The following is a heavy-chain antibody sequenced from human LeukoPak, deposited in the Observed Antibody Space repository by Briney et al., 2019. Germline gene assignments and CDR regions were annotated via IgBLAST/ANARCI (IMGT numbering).Heavy chain of an antibody. J-gene: IGHJ6*03. Sequence: PGGSMRLSCAASGFTFSSYGMHWVRQAPGKGLEWVAFIRYDGSNKYYADSVKGRFTISRDNSKNTLYLQMNSLRAEDTAVYYCAKADYGDYGIGDYYYMDVWGKGTTVTVSS. CDR2: IRYDGSNK. CDR3: AKADYGDYGIGDYYYMDV. D-gene: IGHD4-17*01. V-gene: IGHV3-30*02. CDR1: GFTFSSYG.